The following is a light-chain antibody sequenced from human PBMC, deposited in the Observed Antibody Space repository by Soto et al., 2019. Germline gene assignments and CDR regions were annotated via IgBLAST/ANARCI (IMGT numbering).Light chain of an antibody. Sequence: VLTHSPATLSVSPGERATLSFRASQGVGSTLAWYQQEPGRAPRLLIYDASTRATGIPARFSGAGSGTEFTLTISGLQSDDFAVYYCQHYLTWPLTFGGGTKVDIK. CDR1: QGVGST. J-gene: IGKJ4*01. V-gene: IGKV3-15*01. CDR2: DAS. CDR3: QHYLTWPLT.